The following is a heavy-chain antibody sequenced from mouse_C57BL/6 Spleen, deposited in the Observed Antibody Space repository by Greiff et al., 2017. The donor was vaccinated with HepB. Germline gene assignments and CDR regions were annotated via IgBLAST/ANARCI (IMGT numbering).Heavy chain of an antibody. CDR3: ARGYYGSSYSFAY. J-gene: IGHJ3*01. Sequence: QVQLQQSGPELVKPGASVKISCKASGYAFSSSWMNWVKQRPGKGLEWIGRIYPGDGDTNYNGKFKGKATLTADKSSSTAYMQLSSLTSEDSAVYFCARGYYGSSYSFAYWGQGTLVTVSA. CDR2: IYPGDGDT. CDR1: GYAFSSSW. D-gene: IGHD1-1*01. V-gene: IGHV1-82*01.